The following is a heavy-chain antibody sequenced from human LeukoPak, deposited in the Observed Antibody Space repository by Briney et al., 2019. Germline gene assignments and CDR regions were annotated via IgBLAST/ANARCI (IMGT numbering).Heavy chain of an antibody. D-gene: IGHD6-13*01. V-gene: IGHV3-23*01. Sequence: GGSLRLSCAASGFTFSSYAMSWVRQVPGTGLEWVSAISGSGGNTYYADSVKGRFTISRDNSKNTLYLQMNSLRAEDTAVYHCGKRKGSNHGEFDYWGQGTLVTVSA. CDR1: GFTFSSYA. CDR3: GKRKGSNHGEFDY. CDR2: ISGSGGNT. J-gene: IGHJ4*02.